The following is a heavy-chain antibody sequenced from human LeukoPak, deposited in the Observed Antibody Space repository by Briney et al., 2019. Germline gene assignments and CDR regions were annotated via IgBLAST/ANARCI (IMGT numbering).Heavy chain of an antibody. Sequence: ESGGSLRLSCAASGFTFSSYAMSWVRQAPGKGLEWVSAISGSGGSTYYADSVKGRFTISRDNSKNTLYLQMNSLRAEDTAVYYCAKDPFPWVRRGDYYMDVWGKGTTVTVSS. D-gene: IGHD3-16*01. CDR1: GFTFSSYA. CDR2: ISGSGGST. V-gene: IGHV3-23*01. CDR3: AKDPFPWVRRGDYYMDV. J-gene: IGHJ6*03.